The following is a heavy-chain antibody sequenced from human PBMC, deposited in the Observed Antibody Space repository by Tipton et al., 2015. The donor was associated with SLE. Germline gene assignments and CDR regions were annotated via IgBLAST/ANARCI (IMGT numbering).Heavy chain of an antibody. D-gene: IGHD6-6*01. V-gene: IGHV1-18*01. CDR3: AIPRGIAARDDAFDI. Sequence: QLEQSGAEVKKPGASVKGSCKGSGYTFSSYGISWVRQDPGQGLEWMGWISAYNGNTNYAQKLQVRVTMTTDTSTSTACMELRSLRSDNTAVYYCAIPRGIAARDDAFDIWCQGTMVTVSS. CDR1: GYTFSSYG. CDR2: ISAYNGNT. J-gene: IGHJ3*02.